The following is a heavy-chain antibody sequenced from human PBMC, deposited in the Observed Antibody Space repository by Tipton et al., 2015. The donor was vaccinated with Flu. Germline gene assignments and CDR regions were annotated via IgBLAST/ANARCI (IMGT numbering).Heavy chain of an antibody. V-gene: IGHV4-61*01. J-gene: IGHJ4*02. CDR3: ARGDFWSGYYVDY. CDR2: IYYSGST. CDR1: GGSVSSGSYY. D-gene: IGHD3-3*01. Sequence: LRLSCTVSGGSVSSGSYYWSWIRQPPGKGLAWSGYIYYSGSTNYNPSLKSRVTISVDTSKNQFSLKLSSVTAADTAVYYCARGDFWSGYYVDYWGQGTLVTVSS.